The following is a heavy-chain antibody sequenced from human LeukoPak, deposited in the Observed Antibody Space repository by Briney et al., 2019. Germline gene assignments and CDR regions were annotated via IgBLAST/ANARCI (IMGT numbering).Heavy chain of an antibody. CDR2: ISAYNGNT. CDR3: ARGRGYYDSSGYYPDAFDI. J-gene: IGHJ3*02. CDR1: GYTFTSYG. D-gene: IGHD3-22*01. V-gene: IGHV1-18*01. Sequence: ASVKVSCKASGYTFTSYGISWVRQAPGQGLEWMGWISAYNGNTNYAQKLQGRVTMTTDTSTSTAYMELRSLRSDDTAVYYCARGRGYYDSSGYYPDAFDIWGQGTMVTVSS.